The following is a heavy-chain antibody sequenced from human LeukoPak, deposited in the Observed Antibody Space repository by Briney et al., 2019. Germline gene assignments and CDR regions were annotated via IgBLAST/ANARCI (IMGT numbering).Heavy chain of an antibody. CDR2: ISYSGST. V-gene: IGHV4-31*03. J-gene: IGHJ5*02. D-gene: IGHD3-3*01. CDR3: AREDYDFLNWFDP. CDR1: GGSLSSGGYY. Sequence: PSETLSLTCTVSGGSLSSGGYYWSWIRQHPGKGLEWIGYISYSGSTYYNPSLRSRVTISVDTSKNQFSLKLSSVTAADTAVYYCAREDYDFLNWFDPWGQGTLVTVSS.